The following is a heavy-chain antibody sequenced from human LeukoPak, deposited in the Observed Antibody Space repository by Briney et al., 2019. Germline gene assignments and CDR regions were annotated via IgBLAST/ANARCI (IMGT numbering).Heavy chain of an antibody. CDR3: ASGVGATSSSDY. J-gene: IGHJ4*02. CDR2: INPNSGGT. V-gene: IGHV1-2*06. CDR1: GYSFTSNY. Sequence: GASVKVSCKASGYSFTSNYIHWVRQAPGQGLEWMGRINPNSGGTNYAQKFQGRVTMTKDTSISTAYMELSRLRSDDTAVYYCASGVGATSSSDYWGQGTLVTVSS. D-gene: IGHD1-26*01.